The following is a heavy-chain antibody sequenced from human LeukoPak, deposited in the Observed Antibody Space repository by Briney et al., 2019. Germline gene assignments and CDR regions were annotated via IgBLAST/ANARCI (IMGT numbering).Heavy chain of an antibody. D-gene: IGHD3-10*01. J-gene: IGHJ4*02. Sequence: SETLSLTCAVYNGSFSGYYWSWIRQPPGKGLEWIGEINHYGNTNYNPSLKSRVTISVDTSKNQFSLKLSSVTAADTAVYYCARESEYYGSGSYRPFAYWGQGTLVTVSS. CDR2: INHYGNT. V-gene: IGHV4-34*01. CDR1: NGSFSGYY. CDR3: ARESEYYGSGSYRPFAY.